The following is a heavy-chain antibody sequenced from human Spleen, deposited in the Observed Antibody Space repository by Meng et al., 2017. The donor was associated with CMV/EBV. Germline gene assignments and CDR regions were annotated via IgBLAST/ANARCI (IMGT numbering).Heavy chain of an antibody. CDR2: INPSGGST. J-gene: IGHJ5*02. Sequence: ASVKVSCKASGYTFTSYYMHWVRQAPGQGLEWMGIINPSGGSTSYAQKFQGRVTMTRDTSTSTVYMELSSLRSEDTAVYYCARRGYDFWSGYVMVGLNNWFDPWGQGTLVTVSS. CDR1: GYTFTSYY. V-gene: IGHV1-46*01. CDR3: ARRGYDFWSGYVMVGLNNWFDP. D-gene: IGHD3-3*01.